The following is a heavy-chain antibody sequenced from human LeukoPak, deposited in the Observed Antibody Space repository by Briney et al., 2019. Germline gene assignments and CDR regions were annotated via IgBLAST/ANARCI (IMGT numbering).Heavy chain of an antibody. D-gene: IGHD2-2*02. V-gene: IGHV1-69*06. Sequence: GASVKVSCKASGGTFSNYAISWVRQAPGQALEWMGGIIPILDTTNHAQKFQGRVTITADKSTSTAYMELSSLRSEDTAVYYCARWRHTLARRWFDPWGQGTLVTVSS. CDR1: GGTFSNYA. J-gene: IGHJ5*02. CDR2: IIPILDTT. CDR3: ARWRHTLARRWFDP.